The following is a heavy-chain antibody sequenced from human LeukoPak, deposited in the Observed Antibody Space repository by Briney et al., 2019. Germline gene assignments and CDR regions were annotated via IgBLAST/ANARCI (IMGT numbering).Heavy chain of an antibody. J-gene: IGHJ4*02. CDR2: IRSKAYGGTT. CDR1: GFTFSNYA. CDR3: TTDGSPYSSGWYYFDY. D-gene: IGHD6-19*01. V-gene: IGHV3-49*04. Sequence: GGSLRLPCTASGFTFSNYAMSWVRQAPGKGLEWVGFIRSKAYGGTTEYAASVKGRFTISRDDSRGIAYLEMKSLKTEDTAVYYCTTDGSPYSSGWYYFDYWGQGTLVTVSS.